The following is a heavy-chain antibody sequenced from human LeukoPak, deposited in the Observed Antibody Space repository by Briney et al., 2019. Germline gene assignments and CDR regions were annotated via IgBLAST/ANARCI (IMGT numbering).Heavy chain of an antibody. CDR1: GFTFDAYA. Sequence: GRSLRLSCAASGFTFDAYAMHWVRQAPGKGLEWVSGISWNSGSIGYADSVKGRFTISRDNAKNSLYLQMNSLRAEDTAVYYCAREPSGWYRFYYFDYWGQGTLVTVSS. V-gene: IGHV3-9*01. CDR3: AREPSGWYRFYYFDY. CDR2: ISWNSGSI. J-gene: IGHJ4*02. D-gene: IGHD6-19*01.